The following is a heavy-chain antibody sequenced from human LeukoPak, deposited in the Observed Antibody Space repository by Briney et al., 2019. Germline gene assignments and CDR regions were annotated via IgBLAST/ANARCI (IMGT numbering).Heavy chain of an antibody. Sequence: SQTLSLTCAVSGGSISSGGYSWSWIRQPPGKGLEWIGYIYYSGSTNYNPSLKSRVTISVDKSKNQFSLKLSSVTAADTAVYYCARSSVAGIDYWGQGTLVTVSS. CDR2: IYYSGST. CDR3: ARSSVAGIDY. CDR1: GGSISSGGYS. J-gene: IGHJ4*02. V-gene: IGHV4-30-4*07. D-gene: IGHD6-19*01.